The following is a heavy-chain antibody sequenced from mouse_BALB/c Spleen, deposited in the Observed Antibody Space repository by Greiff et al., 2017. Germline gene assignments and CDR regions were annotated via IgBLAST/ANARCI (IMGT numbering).Heavy chain of an antibody. Sequence: QVQLQQSGPELVKPGASVKMSCKASGYTFTSYYIHWVKQRPGQGLEWIGWIYPGDGSTKYNEKFKGKTTLTADKSSSTAYMLLSSLTSEDSAIYFCAREYGKVRQGYAMDYWGQGTSVTVSS. J-gene: IGHJ4*01. CDR3: AREYGKVRQGYAMDY. V-gene: IGHV1S56*01. D-gene: IGHD2-14*01. CDR1: GYTFTSYY. CDR2: IYPGDGST.